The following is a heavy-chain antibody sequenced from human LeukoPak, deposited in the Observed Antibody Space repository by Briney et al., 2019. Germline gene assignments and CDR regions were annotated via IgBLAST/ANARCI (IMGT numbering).Heavy chain of an antibody. J-gene: IGHJ4*02. D-gene: IGHD3-10*01. V-gene: IGHV1-69*05. CDR2: IIPIFGTA. CDR3: ARAGRILWFGELSGDY. Sequence: ASVKVSCKASGGTFSSYAISWVRQAPGQGLEWMGGIIPIFGTANYAQKLQGRVTMTTDTSTSTAYMELRSLRSDDTAVYYCARAGRILWFGELSGDYWGQGTLVTVSS. CDR1: GGTFSSYA.